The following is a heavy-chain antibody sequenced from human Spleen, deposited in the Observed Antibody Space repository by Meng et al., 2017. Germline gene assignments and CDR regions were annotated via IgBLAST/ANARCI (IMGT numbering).Heavy chain of an antibody. V-gene: IGHV4-31*03. CDR3: ASGRFGWFDP. CDR2: IYYSGST. Sequence: GLLQRWGAGLFKPSGTRSLSCSVSGGSISSGRYYWNWIRQHPGKGLEWIGYIYYSGSTYYNPSLKSRDTISVDTSKNQFSLKLSSVTAADTAVYYCASGRFGWFDPWGQGTLVTVSS. CDR1: GGSISSGRYY. J-gene: IGHJ5*02. D-gene: IGHD3-16*01.